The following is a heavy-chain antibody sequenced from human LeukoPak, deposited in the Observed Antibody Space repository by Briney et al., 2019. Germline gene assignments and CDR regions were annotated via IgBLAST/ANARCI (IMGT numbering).Heavy chain of an antibody. Sequence: GGSLRLSCAASGFTFNAYTMKWVRQAPGKGLEWGSSIGDSGSHIFYADSVQGRFTTSRDNAKNSLYLQMNSLRAEDTAVYYCARDFGVIASTGGIDYWGQGTLVTVSS. CDR3: ARDFGVIASTGGIDY. D-gene: IGHD2-8*01. CDR2: IGDSGSHI. V-gene: IGHV3-21*01. J-gene: IGHJ4*02. CDR1: GFTFNAYT.